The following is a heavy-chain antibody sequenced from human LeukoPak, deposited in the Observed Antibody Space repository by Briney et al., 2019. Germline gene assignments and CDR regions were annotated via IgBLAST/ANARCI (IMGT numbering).Heavy chain of an antibody. J-gene: IGHJ4*02. CDR2: ISSSSSTI. V-gene: IGHV3-48*01. CDR1: GFTFSSYS. CDR3: ARETTFGLSQVKGLDY. Sequence: GGSLRLSCAASGFTFSSYSMNWVRQAPGKGLEWVSYISSSSSTIYYADSVKGRFTISRDNAKNSLYLQMNSLRAEDTAVYYCARETTFGLSQVKGLDYWGQGTLVTVSS. D-gene: IGHD2/OR15-2a*01.